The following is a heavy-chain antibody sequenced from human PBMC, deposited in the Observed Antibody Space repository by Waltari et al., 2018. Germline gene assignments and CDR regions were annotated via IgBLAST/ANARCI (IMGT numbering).Heavy chain of an antibody. Sequence: QVQLVQSGAEEKKPGASVKVSCQASGYTFTSYAMNWVRPAPGQRLDWIVWINDGNGNTNYSPEFQGRVTITRDTSASTAYMELSSLRSEDMAVYYCARGITGTHGAFDIWGQGTMVTVSS. CDR2: INDGNGNT. J-gene: IGHJ3*02. CDR1: GYTFTSYA. D-gene: IGHD3-16*01. V-gene: IGHV1-3*03. CDR3: ARGITGTHGAFDI.